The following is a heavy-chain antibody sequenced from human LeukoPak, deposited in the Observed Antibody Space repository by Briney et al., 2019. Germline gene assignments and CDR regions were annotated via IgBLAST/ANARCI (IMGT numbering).Heavy chain of an antibody. CDR1: GFTVSRNY. Sequence: GGSLRLSCAASGFTVSRNYMIWVRQAPGKGLEWVSVIYSGGTTYYADSVKGRFTISRDNSKSTLYLQMNSLRVEDTAVYYCASSSGSYPPAPFDYWGQGTLVTVSS. CDR3: ASSSGSYPPAPFDY. V-gene: IGHV3-66*01. J-gene: IGHJ4*02. CDR2: IYSGGTT. D-gene: IGHD3-10*01.